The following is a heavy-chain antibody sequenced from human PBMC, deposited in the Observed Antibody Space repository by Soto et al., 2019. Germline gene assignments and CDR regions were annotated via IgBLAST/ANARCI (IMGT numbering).Heavy chain of an antibody. Sequence: SETLSLTCTVSGGSISSYYWSWIRQPPGKGLEWIGYIYYSGSTNYNPSLKSRVTISVDTSKNQFSLKLSSVTAADTAVYYCARSPILWFGYNWFDPWGQGTLVTVSS. D-gene: IGHD3-10*01. J-gene: IGHJ5*02. CDR2: IYYSGST. V-gene: IGHV4-59*01. CDR1: GGSISSYY. CDR3: ARSPILWFGYNWFDP.